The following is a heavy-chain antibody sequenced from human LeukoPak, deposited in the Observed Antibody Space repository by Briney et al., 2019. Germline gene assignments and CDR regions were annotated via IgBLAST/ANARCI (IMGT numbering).Heavy chain of an antibody. J-gene: IGHJ3*02. Sequence: PGGSLRLSCAATAFTFSSYSMNWVRQAPGKGLEWVSFISTSSSYIHYADSVKGRFTISRDNAKNSLYLQMNSLRAEDTAVYYCARDSGNYLDAFDIWGQGTMVTVSS. V-gene: IGHV3-21*01. CDR1: AFTFSSYS. CDR3: ARDSGNYLDAFDI. D-gene: IGHD1-7*01. CDR2: ISTSSSYI.